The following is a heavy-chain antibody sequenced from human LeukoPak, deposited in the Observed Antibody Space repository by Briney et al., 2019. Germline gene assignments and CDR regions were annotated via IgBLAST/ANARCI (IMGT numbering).Heavy chain of an antibody. Sequence: PGGSLRLSCAASGFTFSSYSMTWVRQAPGKGLEWVSSISPGSSHTYYADSVKGRFTISRDNARNLLCLQMNSLRAEDTAVYYCARVEEAAAFDPWGQGTLVTVSS. D-gene: IGHD2-15*01. CDR1: GFTFSSYS. CDR3: ARVEEAAAFDP. V-gene: IGHV3-21*01. J-gene: IGHJ5*02. CDR2: ISPGSSHT.